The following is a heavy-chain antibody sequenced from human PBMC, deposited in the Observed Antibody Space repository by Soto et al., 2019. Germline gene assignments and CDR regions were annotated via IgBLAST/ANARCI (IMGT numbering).Heavy chain of an antibody. CDR2: IIPIFGTA. D-gene: IGHD2-21*02. Sequence: SVKVSCKASGGTFSSYAISWVRQAPGQGLEWMGVIIPIFGTANYAQKFQGRVTITADESTSTAYMELSSLRSEDTAVYYCARLGPEGPPYCGGDCYAYFDYWGQGTLVTVSS. CDR3: ARLGPEGPPYCGGDCYAYFDY. V-gene: IGHV1-69*13. CDR1: GGTFSSYA. J-gene: IGHJ4*02.